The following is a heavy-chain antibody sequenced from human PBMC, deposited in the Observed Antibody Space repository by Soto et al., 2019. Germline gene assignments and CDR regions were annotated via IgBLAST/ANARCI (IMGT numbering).Heavy chain of an antibody. Sequence: QVQLQQWGAGLLEPSETLSLTCAVYGGSFSGYYWSWIRQPPGKGLEWIGEINHSGSTNYNPSLKGRATISVDTSKNQFSLKLSSVTAADTAVYYCARVRGGYANFDYWGQGTLVTVSS. D-gene: IGHD5-12*01. V-gene: IGHV4-34*01. CDR1: GGSFSGYY. J-gene: IGHJ4*02. CDR3: ARVRGGYANFDY. CDR2: INHSGST.